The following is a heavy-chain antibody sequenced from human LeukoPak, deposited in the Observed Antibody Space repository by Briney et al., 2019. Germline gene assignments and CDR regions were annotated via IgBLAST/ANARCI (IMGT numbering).Heavy chain of an antibody. CDR1: GFTFSSYA. Sequence: GGSLRLSCAASGFTFSSYAMSWVRQAPGKGLEWVSAISGSGDSTYSTDSVKGRFTISRDNSKNTLYLQMNSLRAEDTAVYYCAKKVPANWGSYFDYWGQGTLVNVSS. D-gene: IGHD7-27*01. CDR3: AKKVPANWGSYFDY. V-gene: IGHV3-23*01. J-gene: IGHJ4*02. CDR2: ISGSGDST.